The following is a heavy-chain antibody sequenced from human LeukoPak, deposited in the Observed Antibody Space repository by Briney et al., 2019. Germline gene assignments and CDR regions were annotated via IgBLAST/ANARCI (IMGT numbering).Heavy chain of an antibody. V-gene: IGHV3-23*01. D-gene: IGHD3-22*01. CDR2: ISGSGGST. J-gene: IGHJ4*02. CDR3: AKGPYYDSNGYYYGGDD. CDR1: GLTFSSYA. Sequence: GGSLRLSCAASGLTFSSYAMSWVRQAPGKGLEWVSAISGSGGSTYYADSVKGRFTISRDNSKNTLYLQMNSLRAEDTAVYYCAKGPYYDSNGYYYGGDDWGQGTLVTVSS.